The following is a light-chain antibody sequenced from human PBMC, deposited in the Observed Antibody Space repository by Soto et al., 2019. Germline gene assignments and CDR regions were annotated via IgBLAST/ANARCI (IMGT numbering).Light chain of an antibody. J-gene: IGKJ1*01. CDR1: QDITKF. CDR2: KAS. V-gene: IGKV1-5*03. CDR3: QQYDTYPWT. Sequence: DIQMTQSPSSVSGSVVDRITITCLASQDITKFLAWYQQTPGKAPKLLIYKASTLKSGVPSRFSGSGSGTEFTLTISSLQSDDFATYFCQQYDTYPWTFGQGTKVDIK.